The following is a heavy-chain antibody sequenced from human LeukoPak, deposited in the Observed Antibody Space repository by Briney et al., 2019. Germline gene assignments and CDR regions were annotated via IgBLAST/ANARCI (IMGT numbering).Heavy chain of an antibody. Sequence: SETLSLTCAVYGGSFSGYYWSWIRQPPGKGLEWIGEINHSGSTNYNPSLKSRVTISVDTSKNQFSLKLSSVTAADTAVYYCARGRRGSGWYRRVGHYFDYWGQGTLVTVSS. J-gene: IGHJ4*02. D-gene: IGHD6-19*01. CDR3: ARGRRGSGWYRRVGHYFDY. CDR2: INHSGST. V-gene: IGHV4-34*01. CDR1: GGSFSGYY.